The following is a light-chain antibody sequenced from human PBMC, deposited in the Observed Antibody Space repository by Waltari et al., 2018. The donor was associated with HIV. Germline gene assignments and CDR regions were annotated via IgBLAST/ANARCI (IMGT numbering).Light chain of an antibody. V-gene: IGKV1-8*01. CDR3: QQYYSYPWT. CDR1: QGISSY. J-gene: IGKJ1*01. CDR2: AAS. Sequence: AIRMTQSPSPFSASTGDRVTITCRASQGISSYLAWYQQKPGKAPKLLIYAASTLQSGVPSRFSGSGSWTDFTLTISCLQSEDFSTYYCQQYYSYPWTFGQGTKVEIK.